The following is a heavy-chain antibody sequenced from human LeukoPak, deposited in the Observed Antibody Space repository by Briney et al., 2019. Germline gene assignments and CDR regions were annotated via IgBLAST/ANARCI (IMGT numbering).Heavy chain of an antibody. Sequence: PGGSLRLSCAASGFTFSSYWMSWVRQAPRKGLEWVANIKQDGSEKYYVDSVKGRFTISRDNAKNSLYLQMNSLSAEDTAVYYCARDPDEMLGVSFDSWGQGTLVTVSS. CDR3: ARDPDEMLGVSFDS. CDR1: GFTFSSYW. D-gene: IGHD3-10*01. V-gene: IGHV3-7*03. J-gene: IGHJ4*02. CDR2: IKQDGSEK.